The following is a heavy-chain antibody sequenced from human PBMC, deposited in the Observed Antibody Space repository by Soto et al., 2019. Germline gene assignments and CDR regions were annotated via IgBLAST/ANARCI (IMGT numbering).Heavy chain of an antibody. J-gene: IGHJ3*01. CDR1: GFSLSTSGVG. CDR3: APRVVGPGSISWAFDF. CDR2: IYWDGDK. D-gene: IGHD2-15*01. Sequence: HITLKASGPTLVQPTQTLTLTCTFSGFSLSTSGVGVGWIRQPPGKALEWLALIYWDGDKRYTQPLKCRLFMSKDTSKIQVSLTMTKVDPEETATYYCAPRVVGPGSISWAFDFWGQGTMVTVSS. V-gene: IGHV2-5*02.